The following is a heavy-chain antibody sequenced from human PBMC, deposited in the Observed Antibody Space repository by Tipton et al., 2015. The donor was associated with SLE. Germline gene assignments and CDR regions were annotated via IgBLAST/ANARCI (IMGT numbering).Heavy chain of an antibody. D-gene: IGHD6-19*01. CDR3: AKSVAVRPKFDN. CDR1: GDSLSDSY. J-gene: IGHJ4*02. V-gene: IGHV4-4*09. Sequence: TLSLTCTVSGDSLSDSYWSWIRQPPGERLEWLGYISPNGGTAYNPSLSSRVTISIDTSKKQFSLRLRSATAADTAVYYCAKSVAVRPKFDNWGQGALVTVSS. CDR2: ISPNGGT.